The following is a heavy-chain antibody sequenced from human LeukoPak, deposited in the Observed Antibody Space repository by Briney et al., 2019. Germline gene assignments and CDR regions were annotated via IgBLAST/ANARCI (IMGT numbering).Heavy chain of an antibody. D-gene: IGHD5-12*01. CDR3: ARAGLRASFDY. J-gene: IGHJ4*02. CDR2: ISSNGGST. Sequence: PGGSLRLSCAAPGFTFSSYAMHWVRQAPGKGLEYVSAISSNGGSTYYANSVKGRFTISRDNSKNTLYLQMGSLRAEDMAVYYCARAGLRASFDYWGQGTLVTVSS. V-gene: IGHV3-64*01. CDR1: GFTFSSYA.